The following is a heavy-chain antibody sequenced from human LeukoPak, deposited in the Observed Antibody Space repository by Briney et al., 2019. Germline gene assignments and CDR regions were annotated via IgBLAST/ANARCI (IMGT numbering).Heavy chain of an antibody. CDR1: GASISIFH. V-gene: IGHV4-4*07. CDR3: ARKDGDY. J-gene: IGHJ4*02. CDR2: IYSSGSA. Sequence: KSSETLSLTCSVSGASISIFHWTWFRQPAGRGLEWVGLIYSSGSALLNPSLKNRVAMSVDLTKNQLSLKLTSVTAADTAMYFCARKDGDYWGRGTLVTVSS.